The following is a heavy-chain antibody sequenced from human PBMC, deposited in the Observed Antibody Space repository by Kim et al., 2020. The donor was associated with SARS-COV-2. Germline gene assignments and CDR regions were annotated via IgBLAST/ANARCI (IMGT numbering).Heavy chain of an antibody. CDR2: INPNRGET. Sequence: ASVKVSCKTSGFPFTGHYIHWLRQAPGQRLEWMGWINPNRGETNYAQTFKGRLTLTRDVSITTAYMELSGLTPDDTAKYFCARDPGQWLVRHNFFDPGGQ. V-gene: IGHV1-2*02. D-gene: IGHD6-19*01. CDR1: GFPFTGHY. CDR3: ARDPGQWLVRHNFFDP. J-gene: IGHJ5*02.